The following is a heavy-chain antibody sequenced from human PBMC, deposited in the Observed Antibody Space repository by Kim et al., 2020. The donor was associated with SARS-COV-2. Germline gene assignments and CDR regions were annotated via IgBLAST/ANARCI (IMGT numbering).Heavy chain of an antibody. Sequence: GGSLRLFCAASGFTFSGSAMHWVRQASGKGLEWVGRIRSKANSYATAYAASVKGRFTISRDDSKNTAYLQMNSLKTEDTAVYYCTRHFHPLGITGTTKGRSYGMDVWGQGTTVTVSS. CDR3: TRHFHPLGITGTTKGRSYGMDV. V-gene: IGHV3-73*01. CDR2: IRSKANSYAT. D-gene: IGHD1-20*01. CDR1: GFTFSGSA. J-gene: IGHJ6*02.